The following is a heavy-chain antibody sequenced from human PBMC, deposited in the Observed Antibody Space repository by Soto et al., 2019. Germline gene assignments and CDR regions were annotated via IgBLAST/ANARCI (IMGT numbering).Heavy chain of an antibody. CDR3: ARGSTVAAILFDY. J-gene: IGHJ4*02. Sequence: PSETLSLTCTVSGDSLSSGVYYWSWIRQHPGKGLEWIGYIYYSGSTYYNPSLKSRVIISVDTSKNQFSLKLSSVTAADTAVYYCARGSTVAAILFDYWGQGTLVTVSS. CDR2: IYYSGST. D-gene: IGHD2-15*01. CDR1: GDSLSSGVYY. V-gene: IGHV4-31*03.